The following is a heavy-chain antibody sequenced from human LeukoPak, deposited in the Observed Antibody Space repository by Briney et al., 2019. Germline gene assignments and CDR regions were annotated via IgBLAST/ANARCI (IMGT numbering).Heavy chain of an antibody. CDR2: INWNGGST. D-gene: IGHD6-13*01. Sequence: PGGSLRLSCAASGFTFDDYGMSWVRQAPGKGLEWVSGINWNGGSTGYADSVKGRFTISRDNAKNSLYLQMNSLRAEATALYYFASGLIAAAGTAGYWGQGTLVTVSS. CDR1: GFTFDDYG. V-gene: IGHV3-20*04. CDR3: ASGLIAAAGTAGY. J-gene: IGHJ4*02.